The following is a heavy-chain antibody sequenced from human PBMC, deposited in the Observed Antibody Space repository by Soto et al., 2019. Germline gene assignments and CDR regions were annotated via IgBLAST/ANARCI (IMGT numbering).Heavy chain of an antibody. CDR1: GYTFTDYY. CDR2: INPNSGGT. Sequence: QVQLVQSGAEVKKPGASVKVSCKASGYTFTDYYMHWVRQAPGQGLEWMGWINPNSGGTNYAQKFQGWVTMTRDTXISTAYMELSRLASDDTAIYYCATQRSEWELSFDYWGQGTLVTVSS. CDR3: ATQRSEWELSFDY. J-gene: IGHJ4*02. V-gene: IGHV1-2*04. D-gene: IGHD1-26*01.